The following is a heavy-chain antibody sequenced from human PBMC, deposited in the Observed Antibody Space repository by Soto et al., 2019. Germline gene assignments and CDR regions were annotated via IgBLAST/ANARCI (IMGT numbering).Heavy chain of an antibody. CDR3: ARDRLMATAGTARHYFGLDV. CDR1: GGSVRSGGYY. CDR2: IYYSGNT. D-gene: IGHD5-18*01. Sequence: SETLSLTCTVSGGSVRSGGYYWSWVRQNPRKGLEWIGNIYYSGNTYYNPSLKSRLTISVDTSKNQFSLNLSSVTAADTAVYYCARDRLMATAGTARHYFGLDVWGQGTTVTVSS. V-gene: IGHV4-31*03. J-gene: IGHJ6*02.